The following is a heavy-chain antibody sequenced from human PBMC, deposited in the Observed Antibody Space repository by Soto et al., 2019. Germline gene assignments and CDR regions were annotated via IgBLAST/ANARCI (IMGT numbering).Heavy chain of an antibody. J-gene: IGHJ6*02. Sequence: PSETLSLTCTVSGGSISSGDYYWSWIRQPPGKGLEWIGYIYYSGSTYYNPSLKSRVTISVDTSKNRFSLKLSSVTAADTAVYYCARDRATVTSYGMDVWGQGTTVTVSS. CDR1: GGSISSGDYY. CDR3: ARDRATVTSYGMDV. D-gene: IGHD4-17*01. V-gene: IGHV4-30-4*01. CDR2: IYYSGST.